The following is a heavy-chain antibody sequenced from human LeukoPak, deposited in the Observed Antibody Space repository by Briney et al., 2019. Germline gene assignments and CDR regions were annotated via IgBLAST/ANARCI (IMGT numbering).Heavy chain of an antibody. D-gene: IGHD6-19*01. CDR3: AREDNSGWYNGPPWFDP. Sequence: SETLSLTCTVSGGSISSYYWSWIRQPPGKGLEWIGNIYYSGSTKYNPSLKSRVTISVDTSKNQFSLKLSSVTAAVTAVYYCAREDNSGWYNGPPWFDPWGQGTLVTVSS. V-gene: IGHV4-59*01. CDR1: GGSISSYY. CDR2: IYYSGST. J-gene: IGHJ5*02.